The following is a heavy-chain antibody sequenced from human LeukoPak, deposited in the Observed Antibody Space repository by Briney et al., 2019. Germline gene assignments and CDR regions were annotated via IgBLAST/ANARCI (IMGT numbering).Heavy chain of an antibody. CDR3: AREPRGYSYGYFDY. CDR2: INPNSGGT. J-gene: IGHJ4*02. D-gene: IGHD5-18*01. V-gene: IGHV1-2*04. CDR1: GYTFTGYY. Sequence: ASVKVSCKASGYTFTGYYMHWVRQAPGQGLEWMGWINPNSGGTNYAQKFQGWVTMTRDTSISTAYMELSRLRSDDTAVYYCAREPRGYSYGYFDYWGQGTLVTVSS.